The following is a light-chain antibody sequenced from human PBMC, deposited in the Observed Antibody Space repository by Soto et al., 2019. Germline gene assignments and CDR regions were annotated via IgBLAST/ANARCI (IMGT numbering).Light chain of an antibody. CDR1: QGISTW. CDR2: SAS. J-gene: IGKJ5*01. Sequence: QMTNTPPSVSASVGDVVTITGRASQGISTWLAWYQQKPGRAPKLLLYSASSLQSGVPSRFSGSGSGTDFILTISNVQPEDLATYYCEQATTFPFSVAQGTRLEI. V-gene: IGKV1-12*01. CDR3: EQATTFPFS.